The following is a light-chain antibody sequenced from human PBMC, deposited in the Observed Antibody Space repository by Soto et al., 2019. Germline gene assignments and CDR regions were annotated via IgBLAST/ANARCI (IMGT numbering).Light chain of an antibody. CDR2: EAT. CDR3: CLHGGGRTLV. V-gene: IGLV2-23*01. J-gene: IGLJ3*02. Sequence: QSVLTQPASVSGSPGQSITISCTGTRSDVGTYDLVSWYQQHPDKVPKLIIYEATKRTSGVSIRFSGSKSGNTASLTISGLQAEDEAQYSCCLHGGGRTLVFGGGTKLTVL. CDR1: RSDVGTYDL.